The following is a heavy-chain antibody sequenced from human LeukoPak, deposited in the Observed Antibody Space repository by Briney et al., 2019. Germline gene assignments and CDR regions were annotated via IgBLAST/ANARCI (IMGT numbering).Heavy chain of an antibody. V-gene: IGHV1-69*05. Sequence: ASVKVSCKASGGTFSSYAISWVRQAPGQGLEWMGGIIPIFGTANYAQKFQGRVTITTDESTSTAYMELSSLRSEDTAVYYCARDRPGGPSGYSYPFDYWGQGTLVTVSS. CDR1: GGTFSSYA. J-gene: IGHJ4*02. CDR3: ARDRPGGPSGYSYPFDY. CDR2: IIPIFGTA. D-gene: IGHD5-18*01.